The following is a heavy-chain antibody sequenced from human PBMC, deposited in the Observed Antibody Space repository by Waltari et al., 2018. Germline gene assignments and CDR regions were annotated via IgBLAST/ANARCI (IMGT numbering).Heavy chain of an antibody. Sequence: QVQLQESGPGLVKPAETLSLTCSVSGYSLSNGYYWACIRQPPVKGLEWIGSFYQSGITFYNLSLKSRVTLSVDTSKNQFSLKLSSVTAADRAVYFCARLGGTYFPFDYWGQGALVTVSS. D-gene: IGHD1-26*01. CDR2: FYQSGIT. V-gene: IGHV4-38-2*02. J-gene: IGHJ4*02. CDR1: GYSLSNGYY. CDR3: ARLGGTYFPFDY.